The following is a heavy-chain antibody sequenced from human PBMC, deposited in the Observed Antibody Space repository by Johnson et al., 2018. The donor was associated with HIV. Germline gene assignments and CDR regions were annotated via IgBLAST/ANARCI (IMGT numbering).Heavy chain of an antibody. CDR3: ARGYTWNDVSI. CDR1: GFRFEDYG. Sequence: QVQLVESGGTVVRPGGSLRLSCAASGFRFEDYGMTWVRQAPGKGLEWVAIISNDGSNTYFADSVKGRFTISRDNFKNTVYLQMNSLRTVDTAVYYCARGYTWNDVSIWGQGTMVTVSS. V-gene: IGHV3-30*03. D-gene: IGHD1-1*01. CDR2: ISNDGSNT. J-gene: IGHJ3*02.